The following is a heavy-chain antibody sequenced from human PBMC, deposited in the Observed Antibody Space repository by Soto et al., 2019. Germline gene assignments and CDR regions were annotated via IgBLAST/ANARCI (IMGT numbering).Heavy chain of an antibody. Sequence: QVQLVQSGAEVKKPGSSVKVSCKASGGTFSSYTISWVRQAPGQGLEWMGRIIPILGIANYAQKFQGRVTITADKSTSTAYMELSSLRSEDTAVYYCASPAASSDYYYYVDVWGKGTTVTVSS. CDR3: ASPAASSDYYYYVDV. V-gene: IGHV1-69*02. CDR1: GGTFSSYT. J-gene: IGHJ6*03. D-gene: IGHD2-15*01. CDR2: IIPILGIA.